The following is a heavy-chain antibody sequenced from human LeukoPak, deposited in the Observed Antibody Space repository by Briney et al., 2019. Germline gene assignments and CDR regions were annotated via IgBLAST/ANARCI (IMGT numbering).Heavy chain of an antibody. CDR3: ARDLSRGAPDYFDN. J-gene: IGHJ4*02. D-gene: IGHD3-10*01. Sequence: GGSLRLSCTTYGFTFSSYSMSWVRQAPGKGLEWVAVISYDGKVKHYADSVKGRFTISRDDSTNTLSLQMNSLRPEDTAIYYCARDLSRGAPDYFDNWGQGTLVTVSS. V-gene: IGHV3-30*03. CDR1: GFTFSSYS. CDR2: ISYDGKVK.